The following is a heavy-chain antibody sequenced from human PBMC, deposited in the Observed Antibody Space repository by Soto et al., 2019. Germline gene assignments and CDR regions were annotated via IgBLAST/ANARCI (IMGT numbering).Heavy chain of an antibody. CDR2: ISAYNGNT. CDR1: GYTFTSYG. Sequence: QVQLVQSGAEVKKPGASVKVSCKASGYTFTSYGISWVRQAPGQGLEWMGWISAYNGNTNYAQKLQGRVTMTTDTSTSTADMELRSLRSDDTAVYYCARDIVLANYYYYGMDVWGQGTTVTVSS. D-gene: IGHD2-8*01. V-gene: IGHV1-18*01. CDR3: ARDIVLANYYYYGMDV. J-gene: IGHJ6*02.